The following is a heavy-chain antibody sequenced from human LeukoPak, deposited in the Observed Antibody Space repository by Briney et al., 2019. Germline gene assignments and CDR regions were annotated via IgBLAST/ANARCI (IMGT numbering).Heavy chain of an antibody. CDR2: ISYSGNT. J-gene: IGHJ5*02. Sequence: PSETLSLTCTVSGGSISSYYWSWIRQPPGKGLEWIGFISYSGNTYYHPSLQGRVSLSLDTSRNHFSLRLTSVTAADTAVYYCIRGSGSDPWPIFDPWGPGTLVTVSS. CDR1: GGSISSYY. D-gene: IGHD3-10*01. CDR3: IRGSGSDPWPIFDP. V-gene: IGHV4-59*04.